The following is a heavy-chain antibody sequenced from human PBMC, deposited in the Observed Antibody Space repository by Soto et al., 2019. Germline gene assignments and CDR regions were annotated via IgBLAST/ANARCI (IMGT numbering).Heavy chain of an antibody. CDR3: TGRNFAY. CDR2: IISKIYCGTT. Sequence: GGXLRLSCAASGFAFNNAWMSWFRQAPGKELEWVRHIISKIYCGTTNYSTPLKDRFTILRDDSKNTLYPQMNNLKTEDTAVYYCTGRNFAYSGQGTLVTVSS. V-gene: IGHV3-15*01. CDR1: GFAFNNAW. J-gene: IGHJ4*02.